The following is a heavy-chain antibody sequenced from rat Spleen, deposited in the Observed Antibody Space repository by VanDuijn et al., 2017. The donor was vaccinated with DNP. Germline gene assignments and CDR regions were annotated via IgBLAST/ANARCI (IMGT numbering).Heavy chain of an antibody. Sequence: QVQLKESGPGLMQPSETLSLTCTVSGFSLTSNGVGWVRQPLGKGLVWMGTIWAVGNTNYSSAVQSRLSISRDTSKSQVFLKMNSLQPEDTGTYYCARHLGGTFAGYFDFWGPGTMVTVSS. CDR2: IWAVGNT. D-gene: IGHD1-11*01. V-gene: IGHV2-72*01. J-gene: IGHJ1*01. CDR3: ARHLGGTFAGYFDF. CDR1: GFSLTSNG.